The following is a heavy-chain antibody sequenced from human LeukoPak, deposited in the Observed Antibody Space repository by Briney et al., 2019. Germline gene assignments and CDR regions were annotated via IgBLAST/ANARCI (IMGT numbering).Heavy chain of an antibody. J-gene: IGHJ3*02. CDR3: ARSQGYLDAFDI. Sequence: PGGSLRLSCAASGFTFSSYSMNWVRQAPGKGLEWVSSISSSSSYIYYADSVKGRFTISRDNAKNTLYLQMNSLRAEDTAVYYCARSQGYLDAFDIWGQGTMVTVSS. CDR1: GFTFSSYS. CDR2: ISSSSSYI. D-gene: IGHD3-22*01. V-gene: IGHV3-21*01.